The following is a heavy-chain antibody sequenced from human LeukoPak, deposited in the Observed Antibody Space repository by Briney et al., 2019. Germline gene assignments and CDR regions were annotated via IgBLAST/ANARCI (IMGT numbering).Heavy chain of an antibody. Sequence: ASVKVSCKASGYTFTSNYIHWVRQAPGQGLEWMGMIHPRDGSTSYAQKFQGRVTMTRDTSTSTVYMELSSLRSEDTAVYYCARGGLLQKYNCFDPWGQGTLVTVSS. D-gene: IGHD3-10*01. CDR2: IHPRDGST. CDR3: ARGGLLQKYNCFDP. J-gene: IGHJ5*02. V-gene: IGHV1-46*01. CDR1: GYTFTSNY.